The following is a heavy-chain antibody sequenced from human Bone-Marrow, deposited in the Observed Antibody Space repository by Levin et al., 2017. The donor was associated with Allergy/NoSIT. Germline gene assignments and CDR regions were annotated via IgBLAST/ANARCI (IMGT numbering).Heavy chain of an antibody. D-gene: IGHD2-8*02. Sequence: GGSLRLSCAGSGFTFSDYGMHWVRQIPGKGLEWVSVVWFDGRNKYYADSVKGRFIISRENSNNTMFLQMNNLRPEDTAVYYCAREIKYCTGGSCYNYGLDLWGQGTTVTVSS. V-gene: IGHV3-33*01. CDR1: GFTFSDYG. CDR3: AREIKYCTGGSCYNYGLDL. J-gene: IGHJ6*02. CDR2: VWFDGRNK.